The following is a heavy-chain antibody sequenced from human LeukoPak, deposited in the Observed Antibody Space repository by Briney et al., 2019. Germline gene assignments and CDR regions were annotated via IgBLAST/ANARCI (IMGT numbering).Heavy chain of an antibody. CDR1: GGTFSSYT. J-gene: IGHJ2*01. Sequence: ASVKVSCKASGGTFSSYTISWLRQAPGQGLEGMGRIIPILGIANYAQKFQGRVTITADKSTSTAYMELSSMRSEDTAVYYCAREGAVAGTGPYLWGRGTLVTVSS. V-gene: IGHV1-69*04. D-gene: IGHD6-19*01. CDR3: AREGAVAGTGPYL. CDR2: IIPILGIA.